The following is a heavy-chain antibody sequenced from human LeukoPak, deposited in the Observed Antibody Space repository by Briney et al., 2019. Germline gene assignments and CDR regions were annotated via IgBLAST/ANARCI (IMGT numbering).Heavy chain of an antibody. CDR1: GDSVSNKGAA. J-gene: IGHJ5*02. D-gene: IGHD1-1*01. Sequence: SQTLSLTCAISGDSVSNKGAAWNWTRQSPSGGLEWLGRTYYTSKWYTDYAVSVMSRITISPDTSKNQFSLQLNSVTPEDTAMYYCARFLTTTTTGWSLSWFDPWGQGTLVTVSS. CDR3: ARFLTTTTTGWSLSWFDP. CDR2: TYYTSKWYT. V-gene: IGHV6-1*01.